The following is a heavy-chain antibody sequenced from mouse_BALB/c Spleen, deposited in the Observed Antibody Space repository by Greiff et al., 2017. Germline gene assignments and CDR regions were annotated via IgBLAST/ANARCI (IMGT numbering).Heavy chain of an antibody. CDR2: IYPGNSDT. J-gene: IGHJ2*01. CDR1: GYTFTSYW. V-gene: IGHV1-5*01. CDR3: RWLLQFPYYLDY. D-gene: IGHD2-3*01. Sequence: EVKLVESGTVLARPGASVKMSCKASGYTFTSYWMHWVKQRPGQGLEWIGAIYPGNSDTSYNQKFKGKAKLTAVTSTSTAYMELSSLTNEDSAVYYCRWLLQFPYYLDYWGQGTTLTVSS.